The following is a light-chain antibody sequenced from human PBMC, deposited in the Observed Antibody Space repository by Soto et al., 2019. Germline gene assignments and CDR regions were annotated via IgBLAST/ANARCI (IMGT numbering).Light chain of an antibody. CDR2: DAS. V-gene: IGKV3-11*01. J-gene: IGKJ2*01. CDR3: QQRSTWPPYT. CDR1: QSVSSY. Sequence: EIVLTQSPATLSLSPGERATLSCRASQSVSSYFAWYQQKPGQAPRLLIYDASNRATGIPARFSGSGSGTDFTLTISSREPEDFAVYYCQQRSTWPPYTFGQGTKLEIK.